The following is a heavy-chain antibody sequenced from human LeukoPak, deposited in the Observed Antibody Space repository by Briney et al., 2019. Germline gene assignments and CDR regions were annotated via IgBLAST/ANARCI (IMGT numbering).Heavy chain of an antibody. D-gene: IGHD3-3*01. CDR1: SGFISNYY. J-gene: IGHJ4*02. CDR3: ARASRYYDFWSGYLDY. Sequence: SSETLSLTCSVSSGFISNYYWSWIRQPAGKGLEWIGRISTSGNTNYSPSLKSRVTMSVDTSKNPFFLNLRSVTAADTAVYYCARASRYYDFWSGYLDYWGQGALVTVSS. V-gene: IGHV4-4*07. CDR2: ISTSGNT.